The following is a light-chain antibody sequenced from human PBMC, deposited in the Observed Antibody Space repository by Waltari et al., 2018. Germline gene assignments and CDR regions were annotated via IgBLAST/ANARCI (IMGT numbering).Light chain of an antibody. V-gene: IGLV2-14*01. CDR3: SSYTSSSTLYV. Sequence: QSALTQPAPVSGSPGPSLTLSCTGTSCDVGGYNYVSWYQQHPDKAPKLMIYEVGNRPAGVSNRCSGAKSGNTASLTIAGLQAEDEADYYCSSYTSSSTLYVFGTGTKVTVL. CDR1: SCDVGGYNY. J-gene: IGLJ1*01. CDR2: EVG.